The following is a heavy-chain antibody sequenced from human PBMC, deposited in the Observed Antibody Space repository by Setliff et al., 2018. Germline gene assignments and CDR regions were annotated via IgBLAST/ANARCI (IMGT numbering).Heavy chain of an antibody. CDR2: IYYSGST. CDR1: GGSISSYH. Sequence: PSETLSLTCTVSGGSISSYHWSWIRQPPGKGLEWIGYIYYSGSTNYNPSLKSRVTISVDTSKNQVSLKLGSVTTADTAVYYCARDLTGSWGGRANYFDYWGQGILVTVSS. CDR3: ARDLTGSWGGRANYFDY. D-gene: IGHD3-16*01. J-gene: IGHJ4*02. V-gene: IGHV4-59*01.